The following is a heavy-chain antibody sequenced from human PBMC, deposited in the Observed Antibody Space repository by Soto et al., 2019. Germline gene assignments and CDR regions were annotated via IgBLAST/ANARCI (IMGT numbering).Heavy chain of an antibody. Sequence: PSETLSLTGTVSVRSISSYYWSWIRQPAGKGLEWIGRIYTSGSTNYNPSLKSRVTMSVDTSKNQFSLKLSSVTAADTAVYYCARDSSSLEDYYYGMDVWGQGTTVTVSS. CDR3: ARDSSSLEDYYYGMDV. J-gene: IGHJ6*02. D-gene: IGHD6-13*01. CDR1: VRSISSYY. CDR2: IYTSGST. V-gene: IGHV4-4*07.